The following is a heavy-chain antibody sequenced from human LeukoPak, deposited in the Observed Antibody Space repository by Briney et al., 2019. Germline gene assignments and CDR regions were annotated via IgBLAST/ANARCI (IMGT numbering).Heavy chain of an antibody. CDR2: INHSGST. Sequence: PSETLPLTCAVYGGSFSGYYWSWLRQPPGKGLEWIGEINHSGSTNYNPSLKSRVIISVDTSKNQFSLKLSSVTAADTAVYYCASGVPEYNWDDGRSNYFDYWGQGTLVTVSS. D-gene: IGHD1-20*01. J-gene: IGHJ4*02. CDR3: ASGVPEYNWDDGRSNYFDY. CDR1: GGSFSGYY. V-gene: IGHV4-34*01.